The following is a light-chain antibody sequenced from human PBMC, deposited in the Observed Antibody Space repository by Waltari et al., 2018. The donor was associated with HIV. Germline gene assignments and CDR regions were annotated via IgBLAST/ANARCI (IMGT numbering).Light chain of an antibody. CDR1: NAEVGAYNY. J-gene: IGLJ3*02. V-gene: IGLV2-11*01. CDR2: DVT. CDR3: CSYAGSPWM. Sequence: QSVLTQPRSLSGSQRQSVTISCPGTNAEVGAYNYVSWYQQHPGKAPKLIIYDVTKRPSGVPDRFSGSKSGNTASLTISGLQAEDEADYYCCSYAGSPWMFGGGTRLTVL.